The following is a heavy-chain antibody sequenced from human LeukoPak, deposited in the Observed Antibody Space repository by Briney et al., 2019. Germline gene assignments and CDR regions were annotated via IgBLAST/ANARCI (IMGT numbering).Heavy chain of an antibody. J-gene: IGHJ4*02. CDR1: GYIFISYA. CDR3: ARGIAASDY. D-gene: IGHD6-13*01. CDR2: INVGNGNT. Sequence: ASVKVSCKASGYIFISYAMHWVRQAPGQRPEWMGWINVGNGNTDYSQKFQGRVTISRDTSASTAYMELSSLRSEDTAVYYCARGIAASDYWGQGTLVTVSS. V-gene: IGHV1-3*01.